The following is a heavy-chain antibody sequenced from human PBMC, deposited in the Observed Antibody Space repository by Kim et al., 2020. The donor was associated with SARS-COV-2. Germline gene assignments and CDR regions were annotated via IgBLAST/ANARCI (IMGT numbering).Heavy chain of an antibody. V-gene: IGHV3-7*01. CDR1: GFTFSSYW. CDR2: IKQDGSEK. D-gene: IGHD5-18*01. Sequence: GGSLRLSCAASGFTFSSYWMSWVRQAPGKGLEWVANIKQDGSEKYYVDSVKGRFTISRDNAKNSLYLQMNSLRAEDTAVYYCARDGLSKLDTAMGAVYYYGMDVWGQGTTVTVSS. CDR3: ARDGLSKLDTAMGAVYYYGMDV. J-gene: IGHJ6*02.